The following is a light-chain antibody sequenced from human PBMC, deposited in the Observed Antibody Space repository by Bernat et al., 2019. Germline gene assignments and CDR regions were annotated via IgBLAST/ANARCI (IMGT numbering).Light chain of an antibody. J-gene: IGLJ1*01. CDR2: EVS. CDR1: SSDIGSYNR. Sequence: QSALTQPPSVSGSPGQSVTISCTGTSSDIGSYNRVSWYQQPPGTAPKLMIYEVSNRPSGVPERFSGSKSGNTASLTVSGLQAEDEADYYCRSYTSSTTCVFGTGTKVTVL. CDR3: RSYTSSTTCV. V-gene: IGLV2-18*02.